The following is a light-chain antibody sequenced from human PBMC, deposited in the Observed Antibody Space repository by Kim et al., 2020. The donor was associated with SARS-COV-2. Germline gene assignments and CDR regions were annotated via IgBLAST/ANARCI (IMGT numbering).Light chain of an antibody. CDR2: DAS. CDR3: QEYKSNSWT. CDR1: QSISIW. J-gene: IGKJ1*01. V-gene: IGKV1-5*01. Sequence: DIQMTQSPSTLSASVGDRVTITCRTSQSISIWLAWYQQKPGKAPNLLIYDASILESGVPSRFSGSGFGTEFTLTISGLQPDDFATYYCQEYKSNSWTFGQGTKVDIK.